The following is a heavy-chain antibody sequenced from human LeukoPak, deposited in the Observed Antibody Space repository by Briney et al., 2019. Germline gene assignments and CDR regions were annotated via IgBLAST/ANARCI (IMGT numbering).Heavy chain of an antibody. CDR1: GFTFSSYA. V-gene: IGHV3-23*01. J-gene: IGHJ4*02. D-gene: IGHD4-23*01. Sequence: GGSLRLSCAASGFTFSSYAMSWVRQAPGKGLEWVSAISGSGGSTYYADSVKGRFTISRDNSRNTLYLQMNSLRAEDTAVYYCVKGENYRGGCVDYWGQGTLVTVSS. CDR2: ISGSGGST. CDR3: VKGENYRGGCVDY.